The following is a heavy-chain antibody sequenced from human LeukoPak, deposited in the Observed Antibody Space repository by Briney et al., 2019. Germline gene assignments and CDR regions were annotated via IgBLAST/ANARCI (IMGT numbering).Heavy chain of an antibody. D-gene: IGHD4-17*01. CDR3: AREAGDYGDPRREFHY. Sequence: GGSLRLSCAASGFTFSSYWMSWVRQAPGKGLEWVANIKQDGSDKYYVDSVKGRFTISRDNAKNSLYLQMNSLRDEDTAVYYCAREAGDYGDPRREFHYWGQGTLVTVSS. V-gene: IGHV3-7*01. CDR2: IKQDGSDK. CDR1: GFTFSSYW. J-gene: IGHJ4*02.